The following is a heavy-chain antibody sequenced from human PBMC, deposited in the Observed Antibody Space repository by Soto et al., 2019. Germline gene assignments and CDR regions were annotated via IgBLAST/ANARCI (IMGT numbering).Heavy chain of an antibody. J-gene: IGHJ4*02. D-gene: IGHD4-17*01. Sequence: PGGSLRLSCAASGFTFSSYSMNWVRQAPGKGLEWVSYISSSSSTIYYADSVKGRFTISRDNAKNSLYLQMNSLRAEDTAVYYCARDHYGDYPSFFDYWGQGSLVIVSS. CDR2: ISSSSSTI. CDR3: ARDHYGDYPSFFDY. CDR1: GFTFSSYS. V-gene: IGHV3-48*01.